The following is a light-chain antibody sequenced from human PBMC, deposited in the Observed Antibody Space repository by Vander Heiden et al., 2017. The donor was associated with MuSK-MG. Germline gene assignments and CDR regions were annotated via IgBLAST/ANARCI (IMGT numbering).Light chain of an antibody. CDR3: QKYDGAPWT. Sequence: DIQMTQSPSSLSASVGDRVIIACRASQGISNYLAWYQLKPGKVPKLLIYSASTLQSGVPSRFGGSGSGTDFTLTISGLQPEDVATYYCQKYDGAPWTFGQGARVEIK. CDR2: SAS. CDR1: QGISNY. J-gene: IGKJ1*01. V-gene: IGKV1-27*01.